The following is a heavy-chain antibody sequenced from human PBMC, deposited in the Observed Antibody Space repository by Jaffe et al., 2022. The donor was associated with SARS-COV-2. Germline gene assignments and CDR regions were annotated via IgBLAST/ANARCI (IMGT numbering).Heavy chain of an antibody. V-gene: IGHV4-61*02. CDR1: GGSISSDSYY. CDR2: IYTRGDT. Sequence: QVQLQESGPGLVKPSQTLSLICTVSGGSISSDSYYLNWVRQPAGKGLEWIGRIYTRGDTTYGPSLKSRVTISLDTSKNQLSLKLTSVTAADTAVYYCARSPIGNHGMDVWGQGTTVTVSS. CDR3: ARSPIGNHGMDV. J-gene: IGHJ6*02.